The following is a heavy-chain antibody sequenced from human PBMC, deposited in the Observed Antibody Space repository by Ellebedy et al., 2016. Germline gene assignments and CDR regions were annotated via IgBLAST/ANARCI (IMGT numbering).Heavy chain of an antibody. CDR1: GFTFSSYA. Sequence: GESLKISXAASGFTFSSYAMSWVRQAPGKGLEWVSAISGSGGSTYYADSVKGRFTISRDNAKNSLYLQMNSLRAEDTAVYYCARKGVQYSSSWAFDYWGQGTLVTVSS. D-gene: IGHD6-13*01. V-gene: IGHV3-23*01. CDR3: ARKGVQYSSSWAFDY. J-gene: IGHJ4*02. CDR2: ISGSGGST.